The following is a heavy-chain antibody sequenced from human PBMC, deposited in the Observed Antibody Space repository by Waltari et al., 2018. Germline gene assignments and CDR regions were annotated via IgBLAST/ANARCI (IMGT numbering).Heavy chain of an antibody. CDR2: IYHSGST. D-gene: IGHD3-10*01. CDR1: AYSISSGYY. CDR3: ASGVSNY. J-gene: IGHJ4*02. Sequence: QVQLQESGPGLVKPSETLSLTCTVSAYSISSGYYWGWIRQPPGKGLEWIGSIYHSGSTYYNPSLKSLVTISVDASKNQFSLKLTSVTAADTAVYYCASGVSNYWGQGTLVTVSS. V-gene: IGHV4-38-2*02.